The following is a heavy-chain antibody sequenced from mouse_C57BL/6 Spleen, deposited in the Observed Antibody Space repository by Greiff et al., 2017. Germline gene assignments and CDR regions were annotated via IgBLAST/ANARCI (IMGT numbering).Heavy chain of an antibody. J-gene: IGHJ4*01. CDR2: IHPNSGST. CDR1: GYTFTSYW. Sequence: QVQLQQPGAELVKPGASVKLSCKASGYTFTSYWMHWVKQRPGQGLEWIGMIHPNSGSTNYNEKFKSKATLTVDKSSSTAYMQLSSLTSEDSAVYYCAGRGLRFAMDYWGQGTSVTVSS. V-gene: IGHV1-64*01. CDR3: AGRGLRFAMDY. D-gene: IGHD2-4*01.